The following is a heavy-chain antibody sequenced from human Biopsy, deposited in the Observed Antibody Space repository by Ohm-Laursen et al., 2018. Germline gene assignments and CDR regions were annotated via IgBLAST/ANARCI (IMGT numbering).Heavy chain of an antibody. CDR1: GFTFSSHA. CDR2: ISGSGGRT. D-gene: IGHD3-3*01. J-gene: IGHJ5*02. CDR3: GRRPFFDYWSAYYVDH. V-gene: IGHV3-23*01. Sequence: ETLSLTCAASGFTFSSHAMSWVRQAPGKGLEWVSVISGSGGRTHYADSVKGRFTISRDNSKNTLFLQMKSLRAEDTAIYYCGRRPFFDYWSAYYVDHWGQGALVTVSS.